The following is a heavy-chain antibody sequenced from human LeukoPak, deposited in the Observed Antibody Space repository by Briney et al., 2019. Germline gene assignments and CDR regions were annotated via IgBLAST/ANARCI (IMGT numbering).Heavy chain of an antibody. Sequence: PGGSLRLSCAASGFTFSSYAMSWVRQAPGKGLEWVSGISARGSNTFYADSVKGRFTISRDNAKNSLYLQMNSLRAEDTAVYYCASQYSSGWYRTDYWGQGTLVTVPS. V-gene: IGHV3-23*01. J-gene: IGHJ4*02. CDR2: ISARGSNT. CDR1: GFTFSSYA. CDR3: ASQYSSGWYRTDY. D-gene: IGHD6-19*01.